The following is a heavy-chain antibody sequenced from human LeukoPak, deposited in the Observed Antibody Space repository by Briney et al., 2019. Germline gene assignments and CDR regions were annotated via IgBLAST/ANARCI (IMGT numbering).Heavy chain of an antibody. CDR1: GYSVTNYW. V-gene: IGHV5-51*01. D-gene: IGHD2-15*01. Sequence: GESLKISCKGSGYSVTNYWIGWVRQMPGKGLAWMGIIHPSNSDTRHSPSFQGQVTISADKSISTAYLQWSSLKASDTAMYYCVSRSGPAAFDIWAQRTIVTVSS. CDR3: VSRSGPAAFDI. J-gene: IGHJ3*02. CDR2: IHPSNSDT.